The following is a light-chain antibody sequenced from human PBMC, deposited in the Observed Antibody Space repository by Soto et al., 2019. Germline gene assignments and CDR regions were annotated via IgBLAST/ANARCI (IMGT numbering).Light chain of an antibody. Sequence: EIVLMQSPGTLSLSPGERATLSCRASQSVSNNYVAWYQQKPGQAPRLLIAGASSRATGIPDRFSGSGSGTDFTLTISRLEPEEFAVYYWQQYGSSPPLTFGGGTKVEIK. CDR1: QSVSNNY. V-gene: IGKV3-20*01. CDR3: QQYGSSPPLT. CDR2: GAS. J-gene: IGKJ4*01.